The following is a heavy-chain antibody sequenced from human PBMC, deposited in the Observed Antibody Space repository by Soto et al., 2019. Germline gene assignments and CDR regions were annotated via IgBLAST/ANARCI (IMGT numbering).Heavy chain of an antibody. V-gene: IGHV1-3*01. Sequence: ASVKVSCKASGFTFASTAMHWVRQARGQRLEWIGWINVGNGNTKYSQKFQGRVTITRNTSASTAYMELSSLRSEDTAVYYCARSGYCSGGSCFGYLGSYWGQGTLVTVSS. CDR2: INVGNGNT. D-gene: IGHD2-15*01. CDR1: GFTFASTA. J-gene: IGHJ4*02. CDR3: ARSGYCSGGSCFGYLGSY.